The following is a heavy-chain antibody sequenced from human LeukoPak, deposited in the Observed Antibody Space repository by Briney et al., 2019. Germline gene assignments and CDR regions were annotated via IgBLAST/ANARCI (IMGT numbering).Heavy chain of an antibody. CDR2: IYHSGST. Sequence: SETLSLTCTLSGGSISTYYWSWIRQPPGKGLEWIGYIYHSGSTNYNPSLKSRVTISVDTSKNQFSLKLNSVTAADTAVYYCARGGGYASPIGYWGQGALVTVSS. V-gene: IGHV4-59*01. CDR1: GGSISTYY. D-gene: IGHD5-12*01. J-gene: IGHJ4*02. CDR3: ARGGGYASPIGY.